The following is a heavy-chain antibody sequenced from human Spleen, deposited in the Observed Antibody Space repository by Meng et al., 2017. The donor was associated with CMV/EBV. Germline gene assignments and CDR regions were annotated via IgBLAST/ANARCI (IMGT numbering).Heavy chain of an antibody. Sequence: SETLSLTCSASGVSVTNDDYHWSWIRQSPGKGLEWIGQLYSTGTDTFNPSLMSRVTISKDTSKNQFSLTLTSVTAADTAVYFCVAYLVGIGGRGYWGQGTMVTVSS. CDR1: GVSVTNDDYH. V-gene: IGHV4-61*08. J-gene: IGHJ4*02. CDR2: LYSTGTD. D-gene: IGHD1-26*01. CDR3: VAYLVGIGGRGY.